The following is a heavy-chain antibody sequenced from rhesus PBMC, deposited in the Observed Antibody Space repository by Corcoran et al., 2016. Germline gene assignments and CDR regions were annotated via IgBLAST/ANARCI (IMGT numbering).Heavy chain of an antibody. Sequence: QVQLQESGPAVVKPSETLSLTCAVPGGFISSGNWWSWIRRFPGQGLEWLGGTFGSGGSTENNPSLKSRVTISIDTSKNQFSLKLSSVTAADTAVYYCATETSIQFLEWLLMVGAFDFWGQGLRVTVSS. CDR1: GGFISSGNW. D-gene: IGHD3-3*01. CDR2: TFGSGGST. J-gene: IGHJ3*01. CDR3: ATETSIQFLEWLLMVGAFDF. V-gene: IGHV4-93*01.